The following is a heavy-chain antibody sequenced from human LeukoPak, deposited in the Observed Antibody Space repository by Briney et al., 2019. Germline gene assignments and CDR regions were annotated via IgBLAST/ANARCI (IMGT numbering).Heavy chain of an antibody. J-gene: IGHJ5*02. V-gene: IGHV4-34*01. CDR3: ARGRRYGNWFDP. D-gene: IGHD3-9*01. CDR2: INHSGST. Sequence: SETLSLTCAVYGGSFSGYYWSWIRQPPGKGLEWIGEINHSGSTNYNPSLKSRVTISVDTSKNQFSLKLSSVTAADTAVYYCARGRRYGNWFDPWGQGTLVTVSS. CDR1: GGSFSGYY.